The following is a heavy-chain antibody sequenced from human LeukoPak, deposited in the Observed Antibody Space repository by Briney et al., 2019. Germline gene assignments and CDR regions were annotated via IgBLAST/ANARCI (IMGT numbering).Heavy chain of an antibody. D-gene: IGHD3-16*02. CDR1: GYTLTELS. Sequence: GASVKVSCKVSGYTLTELSMHWVRQAPGKGLEWMGGFDHEDGETIYAQKFQGRVTMTEDTSTDTAYMELSSLRSEDTAVYHCATSYRGVIDPFDYWGQGTLVTVSS. CDR2: FDHEDGET. J-gene: IGHJ4*02. CDR3: ATSYRGVIDPFDY. V-gene: IGHV1-24*01.